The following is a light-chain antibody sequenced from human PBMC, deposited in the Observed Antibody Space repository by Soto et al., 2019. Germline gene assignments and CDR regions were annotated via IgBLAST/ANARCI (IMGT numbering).Light chain of an antibody. Sequence: QSVLTQSPSASGTPGQRVTISCSGGTSNIGTNTVNWYQQVPGTAPKLLLYYNTQRPSGVPDRFSGSKSGTSASLAISRLQSEDEADYYCAAWHDSLDGVIFGAGTKLTVL. CDR2: YNT. CDR3: AAWHDSLDGVI. V-gene: IGLV1-44*01. CDR1: TSNIGTNT. J-gene: IGLJ2*01.